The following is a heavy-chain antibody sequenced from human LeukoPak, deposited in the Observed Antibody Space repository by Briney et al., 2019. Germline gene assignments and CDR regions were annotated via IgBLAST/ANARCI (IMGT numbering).Heavy chain of an antibody. CDR3: ARGPPNWGYDY. V-gene: IGHV1-2*06. Sequence: GASVKVSCKTSGYTFIDYYVHWIQQAPGQGLEWMGRINPSTGGTDFAQKFQGKVSMTRDTSISTAYMELSRLGSDDTAVYYCARGPPNWGYDYWGPGTLVTVSS. D-gene: IGHD7-27*01. CDR1: GYTFIDYY. J-gene: IGHJ4*02. CDR2: INPSTGGT.